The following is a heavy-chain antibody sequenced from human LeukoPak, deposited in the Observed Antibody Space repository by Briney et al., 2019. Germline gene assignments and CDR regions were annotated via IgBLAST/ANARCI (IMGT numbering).Heavy chain of an antibody. J-gene: IGHJ4*02. CDR2: ISGSDAGT. CDR3: ARRAGIYSHPYDY. Sequence: GGSLRLSCAASGFTFNNYAMSWVRQAPGKGLEWVSAISGSDAGTYYADSVKGQFTISRDNSKNTLYLQMNSLRAEDAAVYYCARRAGIYSHPYDYWGQGTPVTVSS. V-gene: IGHV3-23*01. D-gene: IGHD1-14*01. CDR1: GFTFNNYA.